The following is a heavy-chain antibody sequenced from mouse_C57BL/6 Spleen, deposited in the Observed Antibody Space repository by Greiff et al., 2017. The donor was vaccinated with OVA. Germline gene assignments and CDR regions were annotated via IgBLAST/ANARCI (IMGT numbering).Heavy chain of an antibody. CDR3: ARAYYGSSPGYIDV. CDR2: ISSGGSYT. D-gene: IGHD1-1*01. Sequence: EVQRVESGGDLVKPGGSLKLSCAASGFTFSSYGMSWVRQTPDKRLEWVATISSGGSYTYYPDSVKGRFTISRDNAKNTLYLQMSSLKSEDTAMYYCARAYYGSSPGYIDVWGTGTTVTVSS. V-gene: IGHV5-6*01. CDR1: GFTFSSYG. J-gene: IGHJ1*03.